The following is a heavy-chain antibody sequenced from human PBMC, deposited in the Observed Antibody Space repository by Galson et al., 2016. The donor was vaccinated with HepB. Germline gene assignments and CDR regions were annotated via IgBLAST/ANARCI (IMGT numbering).Heavy chain of an antibody. J-gene: IGHJ4*02. Sequence: SETLSLTCTVSGGSISTYYWSWIRQPPGKGLEWIGYIYYSWSTNYSPSLKSRVTISLDTSKNRFSFKLSSVTAADTAVYYCARDSSGRNYFDYWGQGTLVTVSS. CDR1: GGSISTYY. D-gene: IGHD6-19*01. CDR2: IYYSWST. CDR3: ARDSSGRNYFDY. V-gene: IGHV4-59*01.